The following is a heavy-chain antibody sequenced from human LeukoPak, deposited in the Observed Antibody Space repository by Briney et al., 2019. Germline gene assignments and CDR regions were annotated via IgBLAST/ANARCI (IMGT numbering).Heavy chain of an antibody. CDR1: GFSFSFNW. CDR2: IKTDGSIA. D-gene: IGHD6-19*01. J-gene: IGHJ5*02. V-gene: IGHV3-74*01. CDR3: AKEYSSGWHNWFDP. Sequence: GGSLRLSCAASGFSFSFNWMHWVRQAPGKGPVWVSRIKTDGSIADYADSVKGRFTISRDNSKNTLYLQMNSLRAEDTAVYYCAKEYSSGWHNWFDPWGQGTLVTVSS.